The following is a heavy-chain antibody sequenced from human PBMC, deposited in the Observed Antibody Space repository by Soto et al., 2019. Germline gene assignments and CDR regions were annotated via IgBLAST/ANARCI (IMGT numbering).Heavy chain of an antibody. D-gene: IGHD5-18*01. CDR1: GYSFTSYW. V-gene: IGHV5-51*01. CDR2: IYPGDSDT. CDR3: ARLILGYFDMRNGHSTPYHMDV. Sequence: PGESLKISCKGSGYSFTSYWIGWVRQMPGKGLEWMGIIYPGDSDTRYSPSFQGQVTISADKSISTAYLKVRSVTAADTAVYYCARLILGYFDMRNGHSTPYHMDVWGKGTTVTVSS. J-gene: IGHJ6*03.